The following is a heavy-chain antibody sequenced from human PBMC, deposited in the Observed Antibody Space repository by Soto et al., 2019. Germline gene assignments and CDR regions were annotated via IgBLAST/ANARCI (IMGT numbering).Heavy chain of an antibody. D-gene: IGHD6-19*01. CDR3: TRQTDAVQWLVVPTDYNFDY. Sequence: GSLRLSCAASGFTFGGSAMHWVRQASGKGLEWVGHIRSKTNSYATAYAESVKGRFTISRDDSMNTAYLQMNSLKTEDAAVYFCTRQTDAVQWLVVPTDYNFDYWGQGTLVTVSS. V-gene: IGHV3-73*01. CDR1: GFTFGGSA. J-gene: IGHJ4*02. CDR2: IRSKTNSYAT.